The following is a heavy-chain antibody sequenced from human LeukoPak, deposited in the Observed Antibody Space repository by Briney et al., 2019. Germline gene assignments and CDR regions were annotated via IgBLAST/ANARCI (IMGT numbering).Heavy chain of an antibody. D-gene: IGHD2-15*01. V-gene: IGHV4-38-2*02. CDR3: ARYRSSRYCSGGSCTYAVFDY. CDR2: IYHSGST. Sequence: PSETLSLTCTVSGYSISSGYYWGWIRQPPGKGLEWIGSIYHSGSTYYNPSLKSRVTISVDTSKNQFSLKLSSVTAADTAVYYCARYRSSRYCSGGSCTYAVFDYWGQGTLVTVSS. J-gene: IGHJ4*02. CDR1: GYSISSGYY.